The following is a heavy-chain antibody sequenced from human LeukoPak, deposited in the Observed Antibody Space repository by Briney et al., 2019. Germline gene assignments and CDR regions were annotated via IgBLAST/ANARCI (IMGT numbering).Heavy chain of an antibody. CDR2: IRYDGSNK. CDR3: AKDQYQLPHHYYYYYMDV. V-gene: IGHV3-30*02. J-gene: IGHJ6*03. CDR1: GFTFSSYG. Sequence: GGSLRLSCAASGFTFSSYGMHWVRQAPGKGLEWVAFIRYDGSNKYYADSVKGRFTISRDNSKNTLYLQMNSLRAEDTAVYYCAKDQYQLPHHYYYYYMDVWGKGTTVTVSS. D-gene: IGHD2-2*01.